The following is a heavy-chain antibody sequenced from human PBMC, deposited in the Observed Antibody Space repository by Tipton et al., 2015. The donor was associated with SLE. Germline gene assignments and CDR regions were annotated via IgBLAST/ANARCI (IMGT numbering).Heavy chain of an antibody. CDR2: IYYSGTT. Sequence: TLSLTCTVSGGSIGTDYWSWIRQPPGKGLEWIGYIYYSGTTNYNPSLKSRVTISVDTSKNQFSLNLSSVTAADTAVYYCARDEYRYDTTGYHLLGHFDFWGQGTLVTVSS. CDR3: ARDEYRYDTTGYHLLGHFDF. CDR1: GGSIGTDY. D-gene: IGHD3-22*01. J-gene: IGHJ4*02. V-gene: IGHV4-59*12.